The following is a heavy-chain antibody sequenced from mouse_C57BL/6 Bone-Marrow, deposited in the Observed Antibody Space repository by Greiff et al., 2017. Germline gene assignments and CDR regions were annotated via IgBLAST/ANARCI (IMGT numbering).Heavy chain of an antibody. D-gene: IGHD1-1*01. V-gene: IGHV14-4*01. CDR2: IDPENGDT. CDR3: TTLLRFAY. CDR1: GFNIKDDY. J-gene: IGHJ3*01. Sequence: DVKLVESGAELVRPGASVKLSCTASGFNIKDDYMHWVKQRPEQGLEWIGWIDPENGDTEYASKFQGKATITADTSSNTAYLQLSSLTSEDTAVYYCTTLLRFAYWGQGTLVTVSA.